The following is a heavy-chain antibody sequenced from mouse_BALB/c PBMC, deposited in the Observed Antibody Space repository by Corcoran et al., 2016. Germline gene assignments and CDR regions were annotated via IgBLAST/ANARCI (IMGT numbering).Heavy chain of an antibody. CDR3: VREPCAMDY. Sequence: QIQLVQSGPELKKPGETVRISCKASGYTFTTAGMQWVQKMPGKGLKWIGWINTRSGVPKYAEDFKGRFALSLEASASTAYLQITNLKNEDTATYFCVREPCAMDYWGQGTSVTVSS. V-gene: IGHV9-4*02. J-gene: IGHJ4*01. CDR1: GYTFTTAG. CDR2: INTRSGVP.